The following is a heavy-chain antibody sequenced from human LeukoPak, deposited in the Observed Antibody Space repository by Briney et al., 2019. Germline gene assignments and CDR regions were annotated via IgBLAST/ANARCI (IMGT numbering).Heavy chain of an antibody. Sequence: GGSLRLSCAASGFTFSSSFMAWVRQAPGKGLEWVSEICGSSDIRFYPDSVRGRFTISRDNSKDTLYLEMNSLRAEDTAVYYCATEEYSSSWYLRDYWGQGTLVTVSS. V-gene: IGHV3-23*01. D-gene: IGHD6-13*01. J-gene: IGHJ4*02. CDR3: ATEEYSSSWYLRDY. CDR2: ICGSSDIR. CDR1: GFTFSSSF.